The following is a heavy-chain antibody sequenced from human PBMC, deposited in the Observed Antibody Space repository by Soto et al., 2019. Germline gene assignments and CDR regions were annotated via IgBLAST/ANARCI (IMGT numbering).Heavy chain of an antibody. CDR3: ARAGQVDSRGYYHFDY. V-gene: IGHV4-30-4*01. D-gene: IGHD3-22*01. CDR2: IYYSVST. CDR1: GGSISSGDYY. Sequence: QVQLQESGPGLVKPSQTLSLTCTVSGGSISSGDYYWSWIRQPPGKGLEWIGYIYYSVSTYYNSSLKSRVTISVDTSKNQFSLKLSSVTAADTAIYYCARAGQVDSRGYYHFDYWGQGTLVTVSS. J-gene: IGHJ4*02.